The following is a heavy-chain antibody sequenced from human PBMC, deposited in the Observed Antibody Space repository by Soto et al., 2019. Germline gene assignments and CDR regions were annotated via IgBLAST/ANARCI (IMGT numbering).Heavy chain of an antibody. CDR2: INHSGST. CDR3: VTVNLVGAAYYFDY. D-gene: IGHD1-26*01. V-gene: IGHV4-34*01. CDR1: GGSFSGYY. Sequence: SETLSLTCAVYGGSFSGYYWSWIRQPPGKGLEWIGEINHSGSTNYNPSLKSRVSISVDTSENQFSLRLTSVTAADTAVYYCVTVNLVGAAYYFDYWGPGTLVTAPQ. J-gene: IGHJ4*02.